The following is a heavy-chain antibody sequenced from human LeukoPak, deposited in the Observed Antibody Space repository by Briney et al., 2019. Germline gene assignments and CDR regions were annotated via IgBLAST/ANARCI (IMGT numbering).Heavy chain of an antibody. J-gene: IGHJ4*02. CDR2: ISSNGGST. CDR1: GFTFSSYA. V-gene: IGHV3-64*01. CDR3: ARSGPADY. Sequence: PGGSLRLSCAASGFTFSSYAMHWVRQAPGKGLEYVSAISSNGGSTYYANSVKGRFTISRDNSKNTLYLQMGSLRAEDMAVYYCARSGPADYWGQGTLVTVSS. D-gene: IGHD3-3*01.